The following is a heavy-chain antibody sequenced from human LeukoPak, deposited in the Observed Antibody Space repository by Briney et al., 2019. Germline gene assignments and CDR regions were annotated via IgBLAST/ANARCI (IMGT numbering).Heavy chain of an antibody. D-gene: IGHD3-10*01. Sequence: SQTLSLTCAISGDSVSSNSAAWNWIRQSPSRGLEWLGRAYYRSKWYNDYAVSVKSRITINPDTSKNQFSLQLNSVTPEDTAVYYCARESLINYGSGSSDYWGQGTLVTVSS. CDR3: ARESLINYGSGSSDY. J-gene: IGHJ4*02. CDR1: GDSVSSNSAA. CDR2: AYYRSKWYN. V-gene: IGHV6-1*01.